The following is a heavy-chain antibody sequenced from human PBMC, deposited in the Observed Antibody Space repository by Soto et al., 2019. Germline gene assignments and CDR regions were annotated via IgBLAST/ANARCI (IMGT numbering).Heavy chain of an antibody. Sequence: EVQLVESGGGLVQPGGSLRLSCAVSGFSVSGNYMNWVRQAPGKGLEWVSVIYSGGSTYYADAENGRFTISRHNSKNTLYLQMDSLRAEDTAIYDCASRYNNALSPPTCDLWGQGNRVTVSS. J-gene: IGHJ5*02. CDR2: IYSGGST. D-gene: IGHD1-20*01. CDR1: GFSVSGNY. V-gene: IGHV3-66*01. CDR3: ASRYNNALSPPTCDL.